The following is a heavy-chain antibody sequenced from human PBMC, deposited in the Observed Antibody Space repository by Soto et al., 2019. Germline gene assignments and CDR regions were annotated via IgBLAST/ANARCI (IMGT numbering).Heavy chain of an antibody. D-gene: IGHD3-22*01. CDR3: AKDLGPYFYDHSAFYNDPFGLDY. J-gene: IGHJ4*02. V-gene: IGHV3-30*18. CDR2: ISYDGGNK. CDR1: GFTFSGCG. Sequence: GGSLRLSCAASGFTFSGCGMHWVRQAPGKGLEWVAVISYDGGNKYYADSVKGRFTISRDNSKNTLYLQMNSLRAEDTAVYYCAKDLGPYFYDHSAFYNDPFGLDYWGQGALVTVSS.